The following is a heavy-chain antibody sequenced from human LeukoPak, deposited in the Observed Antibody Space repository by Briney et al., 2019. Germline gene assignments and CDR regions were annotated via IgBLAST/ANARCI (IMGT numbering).Heavy chain of an antibody. CDR2: SYTSGST. V-gene: IGHV4-61*02. D-gene: IGHD3-10*01. CDR3: ARDIGGSGSYSFDY. Sequence: PSETLSLTCTVSGGSISSGSYYWSWIRQPAGKGLEWIGRSYTSGSTNYNPSLKRRVTISVDTSKNQFSLKLSSVTAADTAVYYCARDIGGSGSYSFDYWGHRTLVTVSS. CDR1: GGSISSGSYY. J-gene: IGHJ4*01.